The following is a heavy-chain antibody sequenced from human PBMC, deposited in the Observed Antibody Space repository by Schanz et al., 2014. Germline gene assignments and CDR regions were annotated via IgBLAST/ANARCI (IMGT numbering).Heavy chain of an antibody. CDR1: GFGFSSYS. Sequence: EVQLVQSGGGLVQPGGSLRLSCAASGFGFSSYSMNWVRQAPGKGLEWVSYISGSSRTIYYADSMKGRFTVSRDNAENALYLQMNSLRAEDTGLYFCARGGSGSHYHLDYWGQGTLXTVSS. J-gene: IGHJ4*02. CDR2: ISGSSRTI. CDR3: ARGGSGSHYHLDY. D-gene: IGHD1-26*01. V-gene: IGHV3-48*01.